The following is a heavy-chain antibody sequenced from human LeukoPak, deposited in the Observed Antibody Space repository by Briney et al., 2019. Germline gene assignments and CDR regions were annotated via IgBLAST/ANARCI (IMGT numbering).Heavy chain of an antibody. J-gene: IGHJ4*02. CDR1: GGSFSGYY. CDR3: ARGVKNCSGGSCYSGDRDY. Sequence: SETLSLTCAVYGGSFSGYYWSWIRQPPGKGLEWIGEINHSGSTNYNPSLKSRVTISVDTSKNQFSLKLSSVTAADTAVYYCARGVKNCSGGSCYSGDRDYWGQGTLVTVSS. D-gene: IGHD2-15*01. CDR2: INHSGST. V-gene: IGHV4-34*01.